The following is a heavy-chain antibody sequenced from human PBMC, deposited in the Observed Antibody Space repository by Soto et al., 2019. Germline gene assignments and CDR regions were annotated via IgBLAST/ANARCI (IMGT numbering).Heavy chain of an antibody. D-gene: IGHD3-22*01. V-gene: IGHV1-18*01. Sequence: GASVKGSCKASVSTSTSDGISWVRQAPAEGVEWMGWISAYNGNTNYAQKLQGRVTMTPDTSTSTAYMELRSLRSDDTAMYYCARDRPQYYYASSGPSVLDYCGQGTLVTVSS. CDR3: ARDRPQYYYASSGPSVLDY. J-gene: IGHJ4*02. CDR1: VSTSTSDG. CDR2: ISAYNGNT.